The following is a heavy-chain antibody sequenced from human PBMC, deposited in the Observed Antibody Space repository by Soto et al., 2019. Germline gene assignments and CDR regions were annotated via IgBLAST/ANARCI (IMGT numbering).Heavy chain of an antibody. CDR3: ARTHLLVGGEVFDF. D-gene: IGHD2-8*02. Sequence: QLQLVQSGSEVKKPGSSVKVSCKASGGTFSSFTITWVRQAPGQGLEWMGRIIPILDTINYAQKFQGRLTITADTSSRTGFMELTSLRSDDTAMYYCARTHLLVGGEVFDFWGQGTMVTVSS. CDR1: GGTFSSFT. CDR2: IIPILDTI. J-gene: IGHJ3*01. V-gene: IGHV1-69*08.